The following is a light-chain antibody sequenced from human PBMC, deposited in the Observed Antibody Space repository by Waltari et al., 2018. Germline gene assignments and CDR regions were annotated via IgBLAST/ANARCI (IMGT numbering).Light chain of an antibody. CDR2: SNI. CDR3: QSYDSSLSVWI. V-gene: IGLV1-40*01. Sequence: QSVLTQPPSVSGAPGQRVAISCPGDSANIGAGYPVHWYQQLPGTAPKLLINSNINRPSGVPDRFSGSKSGTSASLAITGLQAEDEADYYCQSYDSSLSVWIFGGGTKLTVL. J-gene: IGLJ2*01. CDR1: SANIGAGYP.